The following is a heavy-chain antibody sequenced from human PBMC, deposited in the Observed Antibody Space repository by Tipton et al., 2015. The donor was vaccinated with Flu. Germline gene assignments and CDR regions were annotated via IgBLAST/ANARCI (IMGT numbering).Heavy chain of an antibody. CDR2: IYYSGST. V-gene: IGHV4-31*03. CDR3: ARGRRLNRAPGQLDV. Sequence: TLSLTCTVSGGSISSGGYYWSWIRQHQGKGLEWIGYIYYSGSTYYNPSRKSRVTISVDTSKNQFSLKLSSVTAADTAVYYCARGRRLNRAPGQLDVWGQGTTVTVSS. J-gene: IGHJ6*02. D-gene: IGHD1-14*01. CDR1: GGSISSGGYY.